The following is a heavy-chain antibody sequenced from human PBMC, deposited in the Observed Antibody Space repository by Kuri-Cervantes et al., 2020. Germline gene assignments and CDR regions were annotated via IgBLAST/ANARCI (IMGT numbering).Heavy chain of an antibody. CDR1: GGSFSGYY. J-gene: IGHJ4*02. CDR2: INHSGST. CDR3: TRGEGIAAPPGQFDY. V-gene: IGHV4-34*01. D-gene: IGHD6-6*01. Sequence: SEALSLSCAVYGGSFSGYYWSWIRQPPGKGLEWIGEINHSGSTNYNPSLKSRVTISVDTSKDQFSLKLSSVTAADTAVYYCTRGEGIAAPPGQFDYWGQGTLVTVSS.